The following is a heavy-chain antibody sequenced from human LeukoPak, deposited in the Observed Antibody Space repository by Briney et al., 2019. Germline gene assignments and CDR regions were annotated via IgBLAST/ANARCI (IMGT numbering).Heavy chain of an antibody. J-gene: IGHJ6*02. CDR1: GFTFSSYS. D-gene: IGHD2-15*01. CDR3: ARDRGISYGMDV. V-gene: IGHV3-21*01. Sequence: GGSLRLSCAASGFTFSSYSMNWVRQAPGKGLEWVSSISSSSSYIYYADSVKGRFTISRDNAKNSLYLQMNSLRAEDTAVYYCARDRGISYGMDVWGQGTTVTVSS. CDR2: ISSSSSYI.